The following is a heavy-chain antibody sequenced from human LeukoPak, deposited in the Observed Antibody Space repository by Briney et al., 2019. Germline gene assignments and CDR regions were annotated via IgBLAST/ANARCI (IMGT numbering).Heavy chain of an antibody. CDR2: IGTAGDT. D-gene: IGHD3-16*01. J-gene: IGHJ4*02. CDR1: GFTFSSYD. CDR3: ARGPQYAHNYFDY. Sequence: AGGSLRLSCAASGFTFSSYDMHWVRQATGKGLEWVSAIGTAGDTYYPGSVKGRFTISRENVKNSLYLQMNSLRAEDTAVYYCARGPQYAHNYFDYWGQGTLVTVSS. V-gene: IGHV3-13*04.